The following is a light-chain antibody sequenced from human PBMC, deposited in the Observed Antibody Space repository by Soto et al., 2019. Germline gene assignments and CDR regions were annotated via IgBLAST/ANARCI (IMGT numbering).Light chain of an antibody. CDR1: SSDVGRYDY. CDR3: SSYTTSTSVV. J-gene: IGLJ2*01. V-gene: IGLV2-14*03. CDR2: DVT. Sequence: QSVLTQPASVSGSPGQSVTISCTGTSSDVGRYDYVSWYQQHPGKAPKLMIYDVTNRPSGVSNRFSGSKSGNTASLTISGLQAEDEADYYCSSYTTSTSVVFGGGTKLTVL.